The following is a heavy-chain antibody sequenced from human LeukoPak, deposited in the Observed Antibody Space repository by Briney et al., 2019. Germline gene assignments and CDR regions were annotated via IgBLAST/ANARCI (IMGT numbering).Heavy chain of an antibody. CDR3: ARRIAALGNDAFDI. D-gene: IGHD6-13*01. Sequence: ASVKVSCKASGYRFTDYYIHWVRQAPGQGLAWMGWINPNSGDINYAQKFQGRVTMTRDTSISTAYMELSRLRFDDTAVYYCARRIAALGNDAFDIWGQGTMLTASS. CDR1: GYRFTDYY. J-gene: IGHJ3*02. V-gene: IGHV1-2*02. CDR2: INPNSGDI.